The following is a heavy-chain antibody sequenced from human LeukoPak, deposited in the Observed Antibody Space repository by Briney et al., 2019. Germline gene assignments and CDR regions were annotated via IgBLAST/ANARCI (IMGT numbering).Heavy chain of an antibody. CDR2: ISSSSSYI. Sequence: GGSLRLSCAASGFTFSSYSMNWVRQAPGKGLEWVSSISSSSSYIYYADSVKGRFTISRDNAKNTLYLQMNSLRAEDTAVYYCARDGSGSYYNEGYFDYWGQGTLVTVSS. CDR3: ARDGSGSYYNEGYFDY. V-gene: IGHV3-21*01. CDR1: GFTFSSYS. J-gene: IGHJ4*02. D-gene: IGHD3-10*01.